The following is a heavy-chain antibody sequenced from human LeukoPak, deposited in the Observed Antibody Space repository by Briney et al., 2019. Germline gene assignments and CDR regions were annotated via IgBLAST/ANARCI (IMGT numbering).Heavy chain of an antibody. V-gene: IGHV3-11*01. D-gene: IGHD2-15*01. CDR3: ASDCSGGCCPILYYGMDV. CDR1: GFTFSDYY. Sequence: GGSLRLSCAASGFTFSDYYMSWIRQAPGKGLEWVSYISSSGSTIYYADSVKGRFTISRDNAKNSLYLQMNSLRAEDTAVYYCASDCSGGCCPILYYGMDVWGQGTTVTVSS. J-gene: IGHJ6*02. CDR2: ISSSGSTI.